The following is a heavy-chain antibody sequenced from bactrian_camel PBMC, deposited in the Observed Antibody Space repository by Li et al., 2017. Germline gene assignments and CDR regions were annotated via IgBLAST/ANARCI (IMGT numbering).Heavy chain of an antibody. CDR2: IDSDGRT. Sequence: VESGGGSVQAGGSLRLSCIVSGYTYGSVYCTAWFRQAPGKEREGDAAIDSDGRTSYADSVKGRFTISQDNSKNTLYLQMNGLKPEDTAMYYCAADRAWVTLQRGRGAYWGQGTQVTVS. V-gene: IGHV3S55*01. D-gene: IGHD2*01. J-gene: IGHJ4*01. CDR3: AADRAWVTLQRGRGAY. CDR1: GYTYGSVYC.